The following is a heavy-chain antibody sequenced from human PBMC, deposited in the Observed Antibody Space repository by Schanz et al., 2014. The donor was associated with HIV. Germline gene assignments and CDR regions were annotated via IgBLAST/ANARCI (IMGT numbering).Heavy chain of an antibody. J-gene: IGHJ6*02. CDR3: AAFYSNYLYYYYGMDV. V-gene: IGHV4-34*01. CDR1: GGSFSGYY. D-gene: IGHD4-4*01. CDR2: INHSGST. Sequence: QVQLQQWGAGLLKPSETLSLTCAVYGGSFSGYYWSWIRQPPGKGLEWIGEINHSGSTNYKPSLKSRFTISVDPSKNQCSLKLSSVTAADTAVYYCAAFYSNYLYYYYGMDVWGQGTTVTVSS.